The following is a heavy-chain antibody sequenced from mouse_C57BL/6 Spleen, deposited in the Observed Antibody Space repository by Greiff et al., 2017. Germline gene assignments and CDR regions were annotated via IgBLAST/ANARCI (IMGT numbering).Heavy chain of an antibody. J-gene: IGHJ3*01. V-gene: IGHV1-69*01. CDR3: ASLGRWFAY. CDR2: IDPSDSYT. CDR1: GYTFTSYW. Sequence: QVQLQQPGAELVMPGASVKLSCKASGYTFTSYWMHWVKQRPGQGLEWIGEIDPSDSYTNYNQKFKGKSTLTVDKSSSTAYMQLSSLTSEDSAFYYCASLGRWFAYWGQGTLVTVSA. D-gene: IGHD4-1*01.